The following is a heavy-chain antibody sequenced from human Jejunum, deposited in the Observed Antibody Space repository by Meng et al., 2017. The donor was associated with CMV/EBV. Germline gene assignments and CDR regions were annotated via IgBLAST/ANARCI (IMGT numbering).Heavy chain of an antibody. J-gene: IGHJ4*02. Sequence: VQRVGSGGGLVKPGGSLRLSCAASGFTFDDYYMNWIRQAPGKGLEWVSSVSSVSSYTNYADSVKGRFTISRDNAKNSLYLQMNSLRAEDTAVYYCARDRYCTNGVCYTHFDSWGQGTLVTVSS. CDR3: ARDRYCTNGVCYTHFDS. CDR2: VSSVSSYT. CDR1: GFTFDDYY. D-gene: IGHD2-8*01. V-gene: IGHV3-11*06.